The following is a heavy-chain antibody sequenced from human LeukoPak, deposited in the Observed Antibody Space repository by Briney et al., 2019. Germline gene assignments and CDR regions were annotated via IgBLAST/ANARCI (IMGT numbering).Heavy chain of an antibody. V-gene: IGHV1-46*01. Sequence: ASVKVSCKASGYTFTSYYMHWVRQAPGQGLEWMGIINPSGGSTSYAQKFQGRVTITADKSTSTAYMELSSLRSEDTAVYYCARSSSGWYLHYWGQGTLVTVSS. CDR3: ARSSSGWYLHY. D-gene: IGHD6-19*01. J-gene: IGHJ4*02. CDR2: INPSGGST. CDR1: GYTFTSYY.